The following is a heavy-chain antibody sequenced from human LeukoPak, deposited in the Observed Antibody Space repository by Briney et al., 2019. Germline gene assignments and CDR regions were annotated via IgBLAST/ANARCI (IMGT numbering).Heavy chain of an antibody. CDR1: GFIFSSYS. Sequence: GGSLRLSCAASGFIFSSYSMNWVRQAPGKGLEWVSSISSSSSHTYYTDSVKGRFTISRDDAKNSLYLQMNSLRAEDTAVYYCANTRVGVLTPTFDSWGQGTLVTVSS. J-gene: IGHJ4*02. V-gene: IGHV3-21*01. CDR3: ANTRVGVLTPTFDS. D-gene: IGHD3-10*01. CDR2: ISSSSSHT.